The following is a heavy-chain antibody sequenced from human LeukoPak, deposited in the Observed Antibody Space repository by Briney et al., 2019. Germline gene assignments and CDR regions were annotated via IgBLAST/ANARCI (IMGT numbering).Heavy chain of an antibody. CDR2: INHSGST. V-gene: IGHV4-34*01. CDR3: ARRSHPFDY. CDR1: GGSFSGYY. D-gene: IGHD1-26*01. Sequence: PSETLSLTCAVYGGSFSGYYWSWIRQPPGKGLEWIGEINHSGSTNYNPSLKSRVTISVDTSKNQFSLKLSSVTAADTAVYYCARRSHPFDYWGQGTLVTVSS. J-gene: IGHJ4*02.